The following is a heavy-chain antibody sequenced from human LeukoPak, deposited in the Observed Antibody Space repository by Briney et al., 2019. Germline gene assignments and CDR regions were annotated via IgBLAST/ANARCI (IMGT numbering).Heavy chain of an antibody. Sequence: SETLSLTCTVSGGSISSYYWSWIRQPPGKGLEWIGYIYYSGSTSYNPSLKSRVTISVDTSKNQFSLKLSSVTAADTAVYYCAREKSGSYSVNWFDPWGQGTLVTVSS. CDR3: AREKSGSYSVNWFDP. V-gene: IGHV4-59*01. CDR2: IYYSGST. CDR1: GGSISSYY. J-gene: IGHJ5*02. D-gene: IGHD1-26*01.